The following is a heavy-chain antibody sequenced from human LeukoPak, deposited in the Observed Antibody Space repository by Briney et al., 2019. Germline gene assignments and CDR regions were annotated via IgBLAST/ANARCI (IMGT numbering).Heavy chain of an antibody. Sequence: GGSLRLSCSASGFTFSSYAMHWVRQAPGKGLEYVSAITGNGGDTYYADSVKDRFTISRDNSKDTLYLQMTSLRTEDTAVYHCVKLQEQYYYDSWGQGTLVTVSS. D-gene: IGHD1/OR15-1a*01. CDR1: GFTFSSYA. CDR2: ITGNGGDT. CDR3: VKLQEQYYYDS. V-gene: IGHV3-64D*09. J-gene: IGHJ4*02.